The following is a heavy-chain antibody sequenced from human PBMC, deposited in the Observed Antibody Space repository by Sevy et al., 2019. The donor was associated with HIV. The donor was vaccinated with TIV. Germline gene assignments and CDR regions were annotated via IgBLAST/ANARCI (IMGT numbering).Heavy chain of an antibody. J-gene: IGHJ4*02. CDR2: IYPGDSNT. CDR3: ARRRDYDTLTTYYTPGYFDY. V-gene: IGHV5-51*01. Sequence: GESLKISCKASGYSFSNSWIGWVRQMPGKGLEWMGIIYPGDSNTRYSQSFQGQVTISATKSISTAFLQWRSLMASDTAMYYCARRRDYDTLTTYYTPGYFDYWGQGSLVTVSS. D-gene: IGHD3-9*01. CDR1: GYSFSNSW.